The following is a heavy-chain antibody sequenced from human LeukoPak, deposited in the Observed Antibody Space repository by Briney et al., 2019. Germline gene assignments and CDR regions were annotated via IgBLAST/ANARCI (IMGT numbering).Heavy chain of an antibody. CDR2: ISSDGNTA. J-gene: IGHJ4*02. Sequence: PGGSLRLSCAASGFTFSSYWMHWVRHAPGKGLVWVSRISSDGNTASYADSVKGRFAISRDNVENTLYLQMSSLRAEDTAMYYCARDDSGYHAYWGQGTLVTVPS. D-gene: IGHD3-22*01. CDR1: GFTFSSYW. V-gene: IGHV3-74*01. CDR3: ARDDSGYHAY.